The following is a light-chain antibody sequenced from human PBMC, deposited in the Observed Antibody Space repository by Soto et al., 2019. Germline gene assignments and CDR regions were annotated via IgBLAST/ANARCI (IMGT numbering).Light chain of an antibody. CDR2: GAS. J-gene: IGKJ4*01. Sequence: EIVVTQSPGTLSLSPGERATLSCRASQSVSSSYLAWYQQKPGQAPRLLIYGASSRATGIPDRFSGSGSGTDFTLTISRLEPEDFAVYYCEQYGSSPKLTFGGGTKVEIK. CDR1: QSVSSSY. CDR3: EQYGSSPKLT. V-gene: IGKV3-20*01.